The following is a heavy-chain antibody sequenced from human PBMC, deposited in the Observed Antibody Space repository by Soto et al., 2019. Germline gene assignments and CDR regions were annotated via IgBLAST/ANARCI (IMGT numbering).Heavy chain of an antibody. V-gene: IGHV3-33*01. CDR3: ARDRRVSGSYYDY. J-gene: IGHJ4*02. D-gene: IGHD1-26*01. Sequence: QVQLVESGGGVVQPGMSLRLSCAASGFTFSSHGMHWVRQAPGKGLKGGAIIWYEGTNKYYADSVKGRFTISRDNSKNTLYLQMNSLRAEDTAVYYCARDRRVSGSYYDYWGQGTLVTVSS. CDR1: GFTFSSHG. CDR2: IWYEGTNK.